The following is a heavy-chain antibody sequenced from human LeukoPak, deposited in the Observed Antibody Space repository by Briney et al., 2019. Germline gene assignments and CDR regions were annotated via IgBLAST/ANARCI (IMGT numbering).Heavy chain of an antibody. V-gene: IGHV4-4*07. J-gene: IGHJ4*02. CDR3: ARENSGSYREFAY. CDR1: GGSISSYY. D-gene: IGHD1-26*01. Sequence: SETLSLTCTVSGGSISSYYWSWIRQPAGKGLEWIGRIYTSGSTNYNASLKSRVSMSVDTSKNQSSLKLSSVTAADTAVFYCARENSGSYREFAYWGQGTLVTVSS. CDR2: IYTSGST.